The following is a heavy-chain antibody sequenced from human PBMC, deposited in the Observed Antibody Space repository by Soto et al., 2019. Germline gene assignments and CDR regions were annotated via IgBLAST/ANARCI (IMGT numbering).Heavy chain of an antibody. CDR3: ARDKGYYYDSSGYYGDY. Sequence: QVQLVESGGGVVQPGRSLRLSCAASGFTFNSYAMHWVRQAPGKGLEWVAVISYDGSNKYYADSVKGRFTISRDNSKNTLYLQMNSLRAEDTAVYYCARDKGYYYDSSGYYGDYWGQGTLVTVSS. V-gene: IGHV3-30-3*01. D-gene: IGHD3-22*01. CDR2: ISYDGSNK. J-gene: IGHJ4*02. CDR1: GFTFNSYA.